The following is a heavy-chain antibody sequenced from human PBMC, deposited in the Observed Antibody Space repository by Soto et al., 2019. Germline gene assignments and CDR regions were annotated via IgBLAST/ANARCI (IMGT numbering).Heavy chain of an antibody. D-gene: IGHD2-8*01. CDR1: GFTVSSNY. Sequence: LKLSCAASGFTVSSNYMSWVRQAPGKGLEWVSVIYSGGSTYYADSVKGRFTISRDNSKNTLYLQMNSLRAEDTAVYYCATDCTIGVCTKGYYYYFMDFRGRGTTDTVSS. V-gene: IGHV3-66*01. J-gene: IGHJ6*03. CDR2: IYSGGST. CDR3: ATDCTIGVCTKGYYYYFMDF.